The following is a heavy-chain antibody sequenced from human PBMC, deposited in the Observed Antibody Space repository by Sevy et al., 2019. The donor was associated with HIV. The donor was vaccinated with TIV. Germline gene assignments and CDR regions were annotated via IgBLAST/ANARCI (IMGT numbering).Heavy chain of an antibody. J-gene: IGHJ4*02. V-gene: IGHV3-30-3*01. Sequence: GGSLRLSCAASGFTFSSYDMHWVRQAPGKGLEWVAVISYDGSNKYYADSVKGRFTISRDNSKNTLYLQMNSLRAEDTAVYYCARDSSSWFDYWGQGTLVTVSS. CDR1: GFTFSSYD. CDR2: ISYDGSNK. D-gene: IGHD6-13*01. CDR3: ARDSSSWFDY.